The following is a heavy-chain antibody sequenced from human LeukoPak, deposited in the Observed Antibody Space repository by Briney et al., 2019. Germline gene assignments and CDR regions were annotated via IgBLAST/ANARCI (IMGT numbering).Heavy chain of an antibody. CDR1: GFTFSNCA. V-gene: IGHV3-23*01. CDR3: AKDSSSGFGDPYYFDY. D-gene: IGHD3-10*01. J-gene: IGHJ4*02. CDR2: ISGSGGST. Sequence: GGSLRLSCAASGFTFSNCAMSWVRQAPWKGLEWVSLISGSGGSTYYADSVKGRFTISRDNSKNTLYLQMNSLRAEDTAVYYCAKDSSSGFGDPYYFDYWGQGTLVTVSS.